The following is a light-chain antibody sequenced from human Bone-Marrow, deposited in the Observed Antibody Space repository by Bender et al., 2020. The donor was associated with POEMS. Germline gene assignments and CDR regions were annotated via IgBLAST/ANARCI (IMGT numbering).Light chain of an antibody. J-gene: IGLJ1*01. Sequence: QSALTQPPSASGSPGQSLTISCTGPISDIGGYNYVSWYQQHPGKAPKLIIYEVTKRPSGVPDRFSGSKSGTTASLTVSGLQAEDEADYYCSLYAGSNNFVFGTGTKLTVL. CDR1: ISDIGGYNY. V-gene: IGLV2-8*01. CDR3: SLYAGSNNFV. CDR2: EVT.